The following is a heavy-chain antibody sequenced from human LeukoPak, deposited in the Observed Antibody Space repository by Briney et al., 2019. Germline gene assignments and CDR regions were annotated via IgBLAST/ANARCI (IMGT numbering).Heavy chain of an antibody. CDR3: ARSSGWNVIDS. Sequence: GGSLRLSCAASGFIFSNYWMSWVRQTPGKGLEWVANIKKDGSEIYYLDSVKGRFTISRDNAKNSLSLRMNSLRAEDTALYYCARSSGWNVIDSWGQGTLVTVS. CDR1: GFIFSNYW. V-gene: IGHV3-7*01. D-gene: IGHD6-19*01. J-gene: IGHJ4*02. CDR2: IKKDGSEI.